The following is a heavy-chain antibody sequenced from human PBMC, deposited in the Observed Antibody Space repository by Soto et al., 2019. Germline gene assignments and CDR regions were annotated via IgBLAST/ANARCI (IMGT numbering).Heavy chain of an antibody. V-gene: IGHV3-23*01. Sequence: EVQLLESGGGLVQPGASLRLSCAFSGFIFGNYMMTWVRQAPGKGLEWVSTIRDGGESTYYADSVKGRFTISRDNSKNTLYLQMDSLGVEDTAVYYCAPHVQCSGGSCHYDAFDIRGQGTMVTVSS. CDR2: IRDGGEST. CDR1: GFIFGNYM. J-gene: IGHJ3*02. D-gene: IGHD2-15*01. CDR3: APHVQCSGGSCHYDAFDI.